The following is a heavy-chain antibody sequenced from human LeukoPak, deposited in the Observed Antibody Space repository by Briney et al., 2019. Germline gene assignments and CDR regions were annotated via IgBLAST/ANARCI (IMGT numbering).Heavy chain of an antibody. Sequence: GRSLRLSCAASGFTFSTSWMTWVRQAPGKGLDWLGNINPDGSRINYVDSVKGRFTFSRDNAKNSLLLQMNSLRAEDTAVFYCARDSGYNAFDIWGQGTMVTVSS. CDR2: INPDGSRI. CDR1: GFTFSTSW. J-gene: IGHJ3*02. V-gene: IGHV3-7*01. CDR3: ARDSGYNAFDI. D-gene: IGHD5-12*01.